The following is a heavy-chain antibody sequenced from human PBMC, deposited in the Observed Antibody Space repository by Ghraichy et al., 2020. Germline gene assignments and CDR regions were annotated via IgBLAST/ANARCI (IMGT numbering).Heavy chain of an antibody. D-gene: IGHD4-17*01. CDR3: ASRGLGADDAFDI. J-gene: IGHJ3*02. V-gene: IGHV4-59*01. CDR2: IYYSGST. CDR1: GGSISSYY. Sequence: SETRALTCTVSGGSISSYYWSWIRQPPGKGLEWIGYIYYSGSTNYNPSLKSRVTISVDTSKNQFSLKLSSVTAADTAVYYCASRGLGADDAFDIWGQGTMVTVSS.